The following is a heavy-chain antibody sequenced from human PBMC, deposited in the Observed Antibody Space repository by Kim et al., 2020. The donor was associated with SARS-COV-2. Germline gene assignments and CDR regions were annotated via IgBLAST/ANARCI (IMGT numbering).Heavy chain of an antibody. CDR3: ATRNSGWLFDY. D-gene: IGHD6-19*01. Sequence: IYYADSVKGRFTISRDNAKTSLYLQMNSLRDEDTAVYYCATRNSGWLFDYWGQGSLVTVSS. J-gene: IGHJ4*02. V-gene: IGHV3-48*02. CDR2: I.